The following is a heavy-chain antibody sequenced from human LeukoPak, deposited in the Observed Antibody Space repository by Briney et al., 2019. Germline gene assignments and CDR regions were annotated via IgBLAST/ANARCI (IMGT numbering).Heavy chain of an antibody. J-gene: IGHJ6*04. V-gene: IGHV3-7*03. D-gene: IGHD3-10*01. CDR3: ARVGGGSGELLLVD. Sequence: GGSLRLSCAASGFTFSSYWMSWVRQAPGKGLEWVANIKQDGSEKYYVDSVKGRFTISRDNAKNSLYLQMNSLRAEDTAVYYCARVGGGSGELLLVDWGKGTTVTVSS. CDR2: IKQDGSEK. CDR1: GFTFSSYW.